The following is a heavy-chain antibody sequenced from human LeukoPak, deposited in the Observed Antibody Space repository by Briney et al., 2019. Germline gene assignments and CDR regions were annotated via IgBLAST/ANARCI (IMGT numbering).Heavy chain of an antibody. J-gene: IGHJ6*03. CDR2: IIPIFGTA. D-gene: IGHD3-3*01. Sequence: GASVKVSCKASGGTFSSYAISWVRQAPGQGLEWMGGIIPIFGTANYAQKFQGRVTITTDESTSTAYMELSSLRSEDTAVYYCARESGRGAARTAPSEPLYMDVWGKGTTVTVSS. CDR1: GGTFSSYA. V-gene: IGHV1-69*05. CDR3: ARESGRGAARTAPSEPLYMDV.